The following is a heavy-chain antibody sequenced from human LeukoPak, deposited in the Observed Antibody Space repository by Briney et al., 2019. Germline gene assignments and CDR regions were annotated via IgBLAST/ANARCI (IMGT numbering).Heavy chain of an antibody. CDR3: ARDPGIAVAGHNDY. D-gene: IGHD6-19*01. CDR1: GFTFSSYS. Sequence: GGSLRLSCAASGFTFSSYSMNWVRHAPGKGLEWVSSISSSSSYIYYADSVKGRFTISRDNAKNSLYLQMNSLRAEDTAVYYCARDPGIAVAGHNDYWGQGTLVTVSS. J-gene: IGHJ4*02. V-gene: IGHV3-21*01. CDR2: ISSSSSYI.